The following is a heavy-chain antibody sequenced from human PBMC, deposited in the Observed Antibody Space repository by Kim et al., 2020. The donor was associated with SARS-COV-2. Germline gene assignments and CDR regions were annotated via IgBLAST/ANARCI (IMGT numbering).Heavy chain of an antibody. J-gene: IGHJ6*01. D-gene: IGHD5-18*01. CDR2: ISRSASGT. CDR1: GFTFSTYA. CDR3: AKSVKSDTAVAEYYHYG. V-gene: IGHV3-23*01. Sequence: VGSLRLSCAASGFTFSTYAMNWVRQAPGKGLEWVSSISRSASGTYYADSVKGRFTISRDNSKHTVYLQMDTLRAEDTAVYYCAKSVKSDTAVAEYYHYG.